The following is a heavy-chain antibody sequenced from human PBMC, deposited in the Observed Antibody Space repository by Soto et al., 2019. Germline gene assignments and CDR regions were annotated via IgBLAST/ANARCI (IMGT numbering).Heavy chain of an antibody. CDR2: ISSSGSTI. V-gene: IGHV3-48*03. Sequence: VGSLRLSCAASGFTFSSYEMNWVRQAPGKGLEWVSYISSSGSTIYYADSVKGRFTISRDNAKNSLYLQMNSLRAEDTAVYYCARDCGYRVGWLDPWGQGTLVTVSS. D-gene: IGHD3-22*01. CDR3: ARDCGYRVGWLDP. J-gene: IGHJ5*02. CDR1: GFTFSSYE.